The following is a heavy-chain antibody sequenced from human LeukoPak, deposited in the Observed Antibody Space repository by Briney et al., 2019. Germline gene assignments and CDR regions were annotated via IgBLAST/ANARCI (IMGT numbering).Heavy chain of an antibody. Sequence: SETLSLTCTVSGGSIRSSSYYWGGIRQPPGKGLEWIGSIYYSGTTYYNSSLKSRVTISVDTSKNQFSLKLSSVTAADTAVYYCATNEGPWGQGTLVTVSS. CDR1: GGSIRSSSYY. D-gene: IGHD1-1*01. J-gene: IGHJ5*02. CDR3: ATNEGP. CDR2: IYYSGTT. V-gene: IGHV4-39*01.